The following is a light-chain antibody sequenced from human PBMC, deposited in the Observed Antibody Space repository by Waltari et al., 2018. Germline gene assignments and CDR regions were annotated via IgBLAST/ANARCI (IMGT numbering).Light chain of an antibody. V-gene: IGKV3-15*01. CDR3: QQYNTWPLS. Sequence: EIVMTQSPVTLSVSPGEGATLPCRASQSVDNDLAWYQQKPGQAPRLVIYGASTRATGVPGRFSGGGSGTEFTLTISSLQSEDFAVYYCQQYNTWPLSVGPGTTVDIK. J-gene: IGKJ3*01. CDR1: QSVDND. CDR2: GAS.